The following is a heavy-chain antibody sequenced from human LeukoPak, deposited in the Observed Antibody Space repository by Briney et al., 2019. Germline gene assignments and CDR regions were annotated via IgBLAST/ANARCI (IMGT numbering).Heavy chain of an antibody. D-gene: IGHD5/OR15-5a*01. J-gene: IGHJ1*01. V-gene: IGHV3-23*01. CDR3: AKSGSRLVFTISRTFYSGS. Sequence: PGGSLRLSCADSLFTLSIYGMKWGRQAPGKGLEWISSISGRGETTYYADSVKGRFTISRANSETTLYLQLNSLRADERAIYSVAKSGSRLVFTISRTFYSGSWGQGTLVTVSS. CDR2: ISGRGETT. CDR1: LFTLSIYG.